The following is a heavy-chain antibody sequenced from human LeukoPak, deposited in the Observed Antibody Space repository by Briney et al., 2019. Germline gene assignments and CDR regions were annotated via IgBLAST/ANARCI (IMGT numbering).Heavy chain of an antibody. CDR3: ARDHIPIKARDYYGSGSYPLAHPTQPDY. J-gene: IGHJ4*02. D-gene: IGHD3-10*01. Sequence: GASVKVSCKASGYTFTGYYMHWVRQAPGQGLEWMGWINPNSGGTNYAQKFQGRVTMTRDTSISTAYMELSRLRSDDTAVYYCARDHIPIKARDYYGSGSYPLAHPTQPDYWGQGTLVTVSS. CDR2: INPNSGGT. V-gene: IGHV1-2*02. CDR1: GYTFTGYY.